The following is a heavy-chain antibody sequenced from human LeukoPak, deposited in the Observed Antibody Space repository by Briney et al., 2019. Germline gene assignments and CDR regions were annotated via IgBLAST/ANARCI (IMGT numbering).Heavy chain of an antibody. D-gene: IGHD1-7*01. J-gene: IGHJ4*02. Sequence: GGSLRLSCEASGFAFNSYTITWVRQAPGKGLESVSSITSRSSHIYIADSVKGRFTISRDNAKNSLFLQMSSLRVEDTAVYYCAKVAGELLTSYYFDYWGQGTLVTVSS. V-gene: IGHV3-21*01. CDR3: AKVAGELLTSYYFDY. CDR1: GFAFNSYT. CDR2: ITSRSSHI.